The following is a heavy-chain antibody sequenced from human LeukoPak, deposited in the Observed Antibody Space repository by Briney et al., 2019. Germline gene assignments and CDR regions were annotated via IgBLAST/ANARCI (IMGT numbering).Heavy chain of an antibody. V-gene: IGHV3-15*01. CDR3: TTDLRADSVTPDS. D-gene: IGHD5/OR15-5a*01. J-gene: IGHJ4*02. CDR2: IKSKTNGGTT. Sequence: GGSLRLSCAASGFTFSNAWMNWVRQAPGKGLEWVGRIKSKTNGGTTDYGAPVKGRFTMSRDDSKKTLFLQMNSLKTEDTAVYYCTTDLRADSVTPDSWGQGTLVTVSS. CDR1: GFTFSNAW.